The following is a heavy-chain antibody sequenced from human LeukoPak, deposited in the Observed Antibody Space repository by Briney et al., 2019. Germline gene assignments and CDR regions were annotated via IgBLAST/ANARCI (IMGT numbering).Heavy chain of an antibody. CDR2: TYYRSKWYN. D-gene: IGHD3-10*01. CDR1: GDSVSSNSAA. Sequence: SQTLSLTCAISGDSVSSNSAAWNWIRQSPSRGLEWLGRTYYRSKWYNDYAVSVKSRITINPDTSKNQFSLQLNSVTPEDTAVYYCARGGSTSYREFLYNWFDPWGQGTLVTVSS. CDR3: ARGGSTSYREFLYNWFDP. J-gene: IGHJ5*02. V-gene: IGHV6-1*01.